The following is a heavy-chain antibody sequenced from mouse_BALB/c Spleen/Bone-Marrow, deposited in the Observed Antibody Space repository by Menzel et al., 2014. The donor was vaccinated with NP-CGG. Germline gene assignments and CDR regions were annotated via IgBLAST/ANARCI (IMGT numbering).Heavy chain of an antibody. CDR1: GFTFSYYA. D-gene: IGHD3-1*01. V-gene: IGHV5-9-4*01. Sequence: DVQLVESGGGLVKPGGSLKLSCAASGFTFSYYAMSWVRQSPEKRLEWVAEISSGGSYTYYPDTVTGRFTNSRDNAKNTLYLEMSSLRSEDTAMYYCARDRGDYWGQGTSVTVSS. CDR2: ISSGGSYT. J-gene: IGHJ4*01. CDR3: ARDRGDY.